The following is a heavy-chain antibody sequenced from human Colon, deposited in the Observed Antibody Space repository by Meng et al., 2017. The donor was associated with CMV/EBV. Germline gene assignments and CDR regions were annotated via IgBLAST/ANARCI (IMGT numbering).Heavy chain of an antibody. CDR3: ARLEETTMVIQAFDV. CDR2: IRSKYNNYAA. V-gene: IGHV3-73*01. CDR1: GFNLSDSG. J-gene: IGHJ3*01. D-gene: IGHD5-18*01. Sequence: GGSLRLSCAGSGFNLSDSGVHWVRQASGRGLEWVGRIRSKYNNYAAANPASVRGRFTVSRDDSKNTAYLQMTSLKIEDTAVYYCARLEETTMVIQAFDVWGQGTMVTVSS.